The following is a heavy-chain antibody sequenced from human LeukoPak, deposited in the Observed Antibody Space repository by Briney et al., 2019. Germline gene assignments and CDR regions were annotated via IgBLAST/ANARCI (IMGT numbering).Heavy chain of an antibody. CDR2: ISSSSSYI. Sequence: PGGSLRLSCAASGVNFSSYSMNWVRQAPGKGLEWVSAISSSSSYIYYADSVKGRFTISRDNAKNSLYLQMNSLRAEDTAVYYCARDQHIVVVPAAINPGFDPWGQGTLVTVSS. V-gene: IGHV3-21*01. CDR1: GVNFSSYS. D-gene: IGHD2-2*01. J-gene: IGHJ5*02. CDR3: ARDQHIVVVPAAINPGFDP.